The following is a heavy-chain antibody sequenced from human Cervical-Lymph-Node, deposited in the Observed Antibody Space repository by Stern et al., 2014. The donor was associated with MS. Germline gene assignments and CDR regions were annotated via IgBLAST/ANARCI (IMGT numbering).Heavy chain of an antibody. J-gene: IGHJ4*02. Sequence: QLVQSGAEVKKPGASVKVSCKASGYTFTSYYMHWVRQAPGQGLEWMGIINPSGGSTSYAQKFQGRVTMTRDTSTSTVYMELSSLRSEDTAVYYCARSIVVVPAAAGLDYWGQGTLVTVSS. CDR3: ARSIVVVPAAAGLDY. CDR2: INPSGGST. V-gene: IGHV1-46*03. CDR1: GYTFTSYY. D-gene: IGHD2-2*01.